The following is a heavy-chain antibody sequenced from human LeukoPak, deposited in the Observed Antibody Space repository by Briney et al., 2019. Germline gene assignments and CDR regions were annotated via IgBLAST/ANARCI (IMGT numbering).Heavy chain of an antibody. CDR3: ARVWSRIVGATTSSVY. Sequence: PSETLSLTCAVYGGSFSGYYWSWIRQPPGKGLEWIGEINHSGSTNYNPSLKSRVTISVDTSKNQFSLKLSSVTAADTAVYYCARVWSRIVGATTSSVYWGQGTLVTVSS. CDR1: GGSFSGYY. J-gene: IGHJ4*02. CDR2: INHSGST. D-gene: IGHD1-26*01. V-gene: IGHV4-34*01.